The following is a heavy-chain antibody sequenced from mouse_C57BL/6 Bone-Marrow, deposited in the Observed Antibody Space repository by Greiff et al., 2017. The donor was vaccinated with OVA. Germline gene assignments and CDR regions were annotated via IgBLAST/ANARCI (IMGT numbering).Heavy chain of an antibody. CDR3: ARVRITTVVADY. V-gene: IGHV3-6*01. CDR2: ISYDGSN. J-gene: IGHJ2*01. Sequence: DVHLVESGPGLVKPSQSLSLTCSVTGYSITSGYYWNWIRQFPGNKLEWMGYISYDGSNNYNPSLKNRISITRDTSKNQFFLKLNSVTTEDTATYYCARVRITTVVADYWGQGTTLTVSS. CDR1: GYSITSGYY. D-gene: IGHD1-1*01.